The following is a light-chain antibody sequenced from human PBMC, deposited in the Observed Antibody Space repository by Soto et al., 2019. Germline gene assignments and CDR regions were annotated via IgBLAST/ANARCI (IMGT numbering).Light chain of an antibody. CDR3: QQHGRSPPLT. CDR2: GAS. V-gene: IGKV3-20*01. CDR1: QSVSSSY. J-gene: IGKJ4*01. Sequence: EIVLTQPPGTLSLSPGERATLSCRASQSVSSSYLTWYQQKPGQAPRLLIYGASSLATGIPYRFSGSGCGTDFIITMSRLETEDFALCYGQQHGRSPPLTFGGGTKVAIK.